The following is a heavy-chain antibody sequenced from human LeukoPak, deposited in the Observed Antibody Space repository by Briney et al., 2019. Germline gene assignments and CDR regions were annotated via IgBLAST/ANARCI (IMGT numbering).Heavy chain of an antibody. Sequence: QSGGSLRLSCAVSGLTFSSSWMDWVRQAPGKGLEWVASINPDGNKKYSADSVKGRFTISRNNSKNTLYLQMGSLRTEDTAVYYCARGYGSSWYSYFDYWGQGTLVTVSS. CDR2: INPDGNKK. CDR1: GLTFSSSW. CDR3: ARGYGSSWYSYFDY. J-gene: IGHJ4*02. D-gene: IGHD6-13*01. V-gene: IGHV3-7*01.